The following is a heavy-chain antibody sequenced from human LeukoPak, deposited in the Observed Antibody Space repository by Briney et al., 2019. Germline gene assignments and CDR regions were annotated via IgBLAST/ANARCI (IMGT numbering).Heavy chain of an antibody. D-gene: IGHD3-10*01. CDR2: ISGNSVI. V-gene: IGHV3-48*02. CDR1: GFTFSDYS. Sequence: GGSLRLPCATSGFTFSDYSMNWVRQAPGKGLEWVSYISGNSVIYYADSVRGRFTISRDNAKNSLYLQMNSLRDEDTAVYYCAREGYYGAFDIWGQGTMVTVSS. J-gene: IGHJ3*02. CDR3: AREGYYGAFDI.